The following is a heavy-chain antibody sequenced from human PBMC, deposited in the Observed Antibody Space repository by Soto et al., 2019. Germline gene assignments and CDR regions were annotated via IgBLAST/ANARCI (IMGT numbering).Heavy chain of an antibody. J-gene: IGHJ3*02. CDR1: GFTFSDYY. Sequence: GGSLRLSCAASGFTFSDYYMSWIRQAPGKGLEWVSYISSSGSTIYYADSVKGRFTISRDNAKNSLYLQMNSLRAEDTAVYYCARAGKGRYYDRSGYFLGAFDIWGQGTMVTVSS. CDR2: ISSSGSTI. V-gene: IGHV3-11*01. D-gene: IGHD3-22*01. CDR3: ARAGKGRYYDRSGYFLGAFDI.